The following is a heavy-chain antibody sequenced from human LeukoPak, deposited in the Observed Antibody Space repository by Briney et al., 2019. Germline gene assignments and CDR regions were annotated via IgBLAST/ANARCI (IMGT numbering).Heavy chain of an antibody. CDR3: AREYCGFLDY. Sequence: KASQTLSLTCAVSGGSISSGGYSWSWIRQPPGKGLEWIGYIYYSGSTNYNPSLKSRATISVDTSKNQFSLKLSSVTAADTAVYYCAREYCGFLDYWGQGTLVTVSS. CDR1: GGSISSGGYS. D-gene: IGHD6-25*01. J-gene: IGHJ4*02. V-gene: IGHV4-30-4*07. CDR2: IYYSGST.